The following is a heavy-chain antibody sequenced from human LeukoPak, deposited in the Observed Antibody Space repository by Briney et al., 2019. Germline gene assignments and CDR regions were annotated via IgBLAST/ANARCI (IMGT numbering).Heavy chain of an antibody. D-gene: IGHD6-19*01. V-gene: IGHV3-23*01. CDR3: AKTPYPLHSSGWPFDY. J-gene: IGHJ4*02. Sequence: PGGSLRLSCTASGFTFNSYAMSWVRQAPGKGLEWVSAISGSGGSTYYADSVKGRFTISRDNSKNTLYLQMNSLRAEDTAVYYCAKTPYPLHSSGWPFDYWGQGTLVTVSS. CDR2: ISGSGGST. CDR1: GFTFNSYA.